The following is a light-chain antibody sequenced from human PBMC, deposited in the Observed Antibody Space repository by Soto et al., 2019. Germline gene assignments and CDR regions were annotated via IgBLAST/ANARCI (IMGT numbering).Light chain of an antibody. CDR3: HSYDSSLGGSCV. CDR2: GHN. J-gene: IGLJ1*01. V-gene: IGLV1-40*01. CDR1: NSNIGAGYD. Sequence: QSVLKQPPSVSVAPGQTVTISCSGSNSNIGAGYDVRWYQQLPGTAPKLLIYGHNSRPSGVPDRFSGSKSGTSASLAITGLQADDEADYYCHSYDSSLGGSCVFGSGTKLTVL.